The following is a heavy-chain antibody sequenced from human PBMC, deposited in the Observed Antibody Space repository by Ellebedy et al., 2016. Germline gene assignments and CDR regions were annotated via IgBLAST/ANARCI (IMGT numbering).Heavy chain of an antibody. D-gene: IGHD6-19*01. V-gene: IGHV4-39*01. J-gene: IGHJ4*02. CDR1: GGSISSSSYY. CDR2: IYYSGST. CDR3: ARPYSSGWYY. Sequence: SETLSLTCTVSGGSISSSSYYWGWIRQPPGKGLEWIGSIYYSGSTYYNPSPKSRVPISVDTSKNQFSLKLSSVTAADTAVYYCARPYSSGWYYWGQGTLVTVSS.